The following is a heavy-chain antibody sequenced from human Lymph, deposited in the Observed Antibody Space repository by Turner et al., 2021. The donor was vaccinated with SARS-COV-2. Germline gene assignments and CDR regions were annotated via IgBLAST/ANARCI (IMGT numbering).Heavy chain of an antibody. CDR2: ISGSGGST. J-gene: IGHJ4*02. Sequence: EVQLLESGGGLVQPGGSLRLYCAASGFTFSSYAMSWVRQAPGKGLEWVSAISGSGGSTYYADSVKGRFTISRDKSKNTLYLQMNSLRAEDTAIYYCAKDRFTLSSGWEDYWGQGALVTVSS. CDR1: GFTFSSYA. CDR3: AKDRFTLSSGWEDY. D-gene: IGHD6-19*01. V-gene: IGHV3-23*01.